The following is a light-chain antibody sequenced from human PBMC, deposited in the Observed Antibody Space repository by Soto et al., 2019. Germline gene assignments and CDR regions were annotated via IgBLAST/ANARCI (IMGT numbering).Light chain of an antibody. CDR1: QPISSW. CDR3: QLANGFPT. CDR2: AAS. V-gene: IGKV1-12*01. J-gene: IGKJ1*01. Sequence: DIQMTQSPSSVSASVGDRVTITCRASQPISSWLAWYQQKPGEAPKLLIFAASTLQSGVPSRFSGRGAGTHFTLTISILQPEDSAIYYCQLANGFPTFGRGTRVDLK.